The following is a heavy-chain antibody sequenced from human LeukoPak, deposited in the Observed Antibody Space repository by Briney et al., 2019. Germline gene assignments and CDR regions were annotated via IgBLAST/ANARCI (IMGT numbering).Heavy chain of an antibody. J-gene: IGHJ5*02. V-gene: IGHV3-53*01. Sequence: GGSLRLSCAASGFTVSNNYMSWVRQAPGKGLEWVSVVYSGGGTYYADSVEGRFTISRDISKNALYLQMNCVRPEDTAVYYCVRVLVGYAWGQGTRVTVSS. D-gene: IGHD2-8*02. CDR2: VYSGGGT. CDR3: VRVLVGYA. CDR1: GFTVSNNY.